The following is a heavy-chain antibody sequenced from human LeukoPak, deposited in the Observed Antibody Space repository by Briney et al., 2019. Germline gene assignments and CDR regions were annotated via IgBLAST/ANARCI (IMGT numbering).Heavy chain of an antibody. CDR3: ARDLGNRADY. J-gene: IGHJ4*02. V-gene: IGHV4-4*02. CDR1: GGSISSSNW. CDR2: IYYSGST. D-gene: IGHD2/OR15-2a*01. Sequence: PSGTLSLTCAVSGGSISSSNWWSWVRQHPGKGLEWIGYIYYSGSTYYNPSLKSRVTISVDTSKNQFSLKLSSVTAADTAVYYCARDLGNRADYWGQGTLVTVSS.